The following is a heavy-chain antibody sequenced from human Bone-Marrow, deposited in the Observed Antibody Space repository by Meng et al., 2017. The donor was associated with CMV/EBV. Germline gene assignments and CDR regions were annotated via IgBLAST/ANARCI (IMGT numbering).Heavy chain of an antibody. Sequence: GESLKIPCAASGFTFNSYWMSWVRQAPGKGLEWVGSINQDGSDKYYVDSVKGRFTVSRDNRRKSLYLQMDALRVEDTAVYYCARDLQTFCGSPGCYDGFPHWGQGTLVTVSS. J-gene: IGHJ4*02. D-gene: IGHD2-2*01. CDR3: ARDLQTFCGSPGCYDGFPH. CDR1: GFTFNSYW. V-gene: IGHV3-7*01. CDR2: INQDGSDK.